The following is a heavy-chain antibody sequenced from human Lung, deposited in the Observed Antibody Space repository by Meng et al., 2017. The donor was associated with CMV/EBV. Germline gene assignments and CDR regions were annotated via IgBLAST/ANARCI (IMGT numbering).Heavy chain of an antibody. CDR1: GFTFSTYA. D-gene: IGHD6-25*01. CDR3: ARDDQAGAKGFDH. J-gene: IGHJ4*02. CDR2: ISYDGTNK. V-gene: IGHV3-30*04. Sequence: GGSLRLXXAASGFTFSTYAMHWVRQAPGKGLEWVAVISYDGTNKYYADSVKGRFSISRDNSKNTLYLQMNSLRPEDTSVFYCARDDQAGAKGFDHWGQGTLVTVSS.